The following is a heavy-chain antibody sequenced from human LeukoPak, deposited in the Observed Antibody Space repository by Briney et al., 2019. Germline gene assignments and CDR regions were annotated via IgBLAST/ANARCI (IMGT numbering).Heavy chain of an antibody. Sequence: PGGALRLSCAASGFILSDYNMNWVRQAPGKGLEWVSFISISGTYITYADSVKGRFTISRDNPKNSLYLQMNSLRAEDTAVYYCARDLSATARAYDYWGQGTLVTVSS. V-gene: IGHV3-21*01. CDR3: ARDLSATARAYDY. J-gene: IGHJ4*02. D-gene: IGHD1-26*01. CDR1: GFILSDYN. CDR2: ISISGTYI.